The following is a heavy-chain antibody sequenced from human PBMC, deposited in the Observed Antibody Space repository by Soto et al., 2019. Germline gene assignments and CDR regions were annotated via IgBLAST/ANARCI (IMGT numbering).Heavy chain of an antibody. CDR2: ISNDGGKE. Sequence: QVQLVESGGGVVQPGRSLRLSCEASGFSFSSYAIHWVRQAPGKGLEWVAGISNDGGKEHYSDSVKGRFTISTDKSKNTVYLQMSSLTSEDTAVYYCAGETYYYGSGNYGWFDPWGQGTLVTVSS. CDR3: AGETYYYGSGNYGWFDP. J-gene: IGHJ5*02. V-gene: IGHV3-30*03. D-gene: IGHD3-10*01. CDR1: GFSFSSYA.